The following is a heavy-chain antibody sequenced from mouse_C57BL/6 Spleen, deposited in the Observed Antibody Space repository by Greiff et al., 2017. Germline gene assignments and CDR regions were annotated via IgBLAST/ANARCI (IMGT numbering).Heavy chain of an antibody. D-gene: IGHD1-1*01. CDR1: GYAFSGSW. J-gene: IGHJ2*01. V-gene: IGHV1-82*01. Sequence: LQESGPELVKPGASVKISCKASGYAFSGSWMNWVKQRPGKGLEWIGRISPGDGDTNYNGKFKGKATLTADKSSSTAYMQLSSLTSEDSAVYFCASCDTAVVNYFDYWGQGTTLTVSS. CDR3: ASCDTAVVNYFDY. CDR2: ISPGDGDT.